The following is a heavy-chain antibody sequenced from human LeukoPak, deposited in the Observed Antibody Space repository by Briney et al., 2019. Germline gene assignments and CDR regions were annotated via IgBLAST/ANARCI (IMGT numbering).Heavy chain of an antibody. D-gene: IGHD5-18*01. CDR3: ARDIGDTAMDPAHYFDY. Sequence: SETLSLTCTVSGGSISSGGYYWSWIRQHPGKGLEWLGYIYYSGSTYYNPSLKSRVTISVDTSKNQFSLKLSSVTAADTAVYYCARDIGDTAMDPAHYFDYWGQGTLVTVSS. J-gene: IGHJ4*02. V-gene: IGHV4-31*03. CDR1: GGSISSGGYY. CDR2: IYYSGST.